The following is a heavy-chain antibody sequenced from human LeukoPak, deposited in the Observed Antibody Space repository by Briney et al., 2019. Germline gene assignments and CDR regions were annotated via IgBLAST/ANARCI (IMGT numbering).Heavy chain of an antibody. J-gene: IGHJ4*02. CDR1: GYSFTSYW. CDR2: IYPGDSDT. CDR3: ARPPSRDGYNLGY. Sequence: PGESLKISCKGSGYSFTSYWIGWVRQLPGKGLEWMGIIYPGDSDTRYSPSFQGQVTISADESISTAYLQWSSLKASDTAMYYCARPPSRDGYNLGYWGQGTLVTVSS. V-gene: IGHV5-51*01. D-gene: IGHD5-24*01.